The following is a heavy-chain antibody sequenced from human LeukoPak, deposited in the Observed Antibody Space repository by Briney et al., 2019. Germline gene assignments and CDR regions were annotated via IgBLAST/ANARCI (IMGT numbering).Heavy chain of an antibody. J-gene: IGHJ4*02. CDR1: GFTFSSYA. CDR2: ISGSGGST. V-gene: IGHV3-23*01. D-gene: IGHD1-26*01. Sequence: PGGSLRLSCAASGFTFSSYAMSWVRQAPGKGLEWVSAISGSGGSTYYADSVKGRFTISRDNSKNTLYLQMNSLRAEDTAVYYCAKVLVGATYGTIDYWGQGTPVTVSS. CDR3: AKVLVGATYGTIDY.